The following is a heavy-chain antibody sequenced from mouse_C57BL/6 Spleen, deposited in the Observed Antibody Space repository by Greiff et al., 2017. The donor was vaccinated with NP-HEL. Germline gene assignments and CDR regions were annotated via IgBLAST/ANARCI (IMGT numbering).Heavy chain of an antibody. J-gene: IGHJ1*03. CDR1: GYTFTSYW. CDR2: IYPNSGGT. Sequence: VQLQQPGAELVKPGASVKLSCKASGYTFTSYWMHWVKQRPGRGLEWIGRIYPNSGGTKYNEKFKSKATLTVDKPSSTTYMQLSSLTSEDSAVYYCARSGYYYGSSYDWYFDVWGTGTTVTVSS. D-gene: IGHD1-1*01. V-gene: IGHV1-72*01. CDR3: ARSGYYYGSSYDWYFDV.